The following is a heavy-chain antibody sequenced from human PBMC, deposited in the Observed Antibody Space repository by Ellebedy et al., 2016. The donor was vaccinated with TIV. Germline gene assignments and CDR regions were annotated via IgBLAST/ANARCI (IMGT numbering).Heavy chain of an antibody. Sequence: GESLKISCAASGFSLSNYDMHWVRHVTGKGLEWVSATGTAGDTFYSGSVKGRFTISRDNAKNSLHLQINSLRAGDTAVYYCARDRGALGAFDIWGQGTMVTVSS. D-gene: IGHD1-26*01. CDR3: ARDRGALGAFDI. V-gene: IGHV3-13*01. CDR1: GFSLSNYD. CDR2: TGTAGDT. J-gene: IGHJ3*02.